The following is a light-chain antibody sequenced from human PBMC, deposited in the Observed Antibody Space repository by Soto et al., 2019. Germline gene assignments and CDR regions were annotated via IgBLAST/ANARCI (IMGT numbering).Light chain of an antibody. CDR2: LNSDGSH. CDR1: SGHSSYA. Sequence: QPVLTQSPSASASLGASVKLTCTLSSGHSSYATAWHQQQPEKGPRYLMKLNSDGSHSKGDGIPDRFSGSSSGAERYLTISSLQSEDEADYYCQTWDTGIRVVFGGGTKLTVL. CDR3: QTWDTGIRVV. J-gene: IGLJ2*01. V-gene: IGLV4-69*01.